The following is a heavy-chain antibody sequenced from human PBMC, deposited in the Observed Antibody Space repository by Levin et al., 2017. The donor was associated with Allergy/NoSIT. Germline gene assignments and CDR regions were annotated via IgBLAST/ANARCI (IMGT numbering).Heavy chain of an antibody. V-gene: IGHV1-58*01. J-gene: IGHJ3*01. CDR2: IGVASGDT. Sequence: AGGSLRLSCKTSGFTFTNSAVHWVRQARGQGLEWMGWIGVASGDTNYAQPLRGRLSITRDVSTGSAYMELSNLRSEDTAVYYCVAELYRNGLCCAFDLWGQGTSVTVSS. D-gene: IGHD6-19*01. CDR3: VAELYRNGLCCAFDL. CDR1: GFTFTNSA.